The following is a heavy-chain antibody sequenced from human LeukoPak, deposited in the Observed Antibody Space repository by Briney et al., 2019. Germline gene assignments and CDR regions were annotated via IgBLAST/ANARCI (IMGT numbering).Heavy chain of an antibody. J-gene: IGHJ4*02. CDR2: IYYSGST. V-gene: IGHV4-59*11. CDR1: GGSISSHY. D-gene: IGHD7-27*01. CDR3: ARGSGHWGFDS. Sequence: SETLSLTCTLSGGSISSHYWSWIRQPPGKTLVWIGYIYYSGSTNYNPSLRSRVTISVDSSKNQFSLKLSSVTAADTAVYYCARGSGHWGFDSWGQGTLVTVSS.